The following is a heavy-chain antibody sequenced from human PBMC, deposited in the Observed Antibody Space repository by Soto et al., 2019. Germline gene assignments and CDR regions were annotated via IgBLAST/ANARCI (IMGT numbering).Heavy chain of an antibody. CDR3: ARGRYCLTGRCFPNWFDS. CDR2: IYKSATT. CDR1: GDSISTVDYF. J-gene: IGHJ5*01. D-gene: IGHD2-15*01. Sequence: SETLSLTCSVSGDSISTVDYFWSWIRQPPGQALEYIGYIYKSATTYYNPSFESRVAISLDTSKSQFSLNVTSVTAADTAVYFCARGRYCLTGRCFPNWFDSWGQGTLVTVSS. V-gene: IGHV4-30-4*01.